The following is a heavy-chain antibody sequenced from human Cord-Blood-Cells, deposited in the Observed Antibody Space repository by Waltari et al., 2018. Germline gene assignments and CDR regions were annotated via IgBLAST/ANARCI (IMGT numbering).Heavy chain of an antibody. Sequence: QLQLQESGPGLVKPSETLSLTCTVSGGSISSSSSYWGWIRQPPGKGLEWIGSIYYSGSTYYNPSLKSRVTISVDTSKNQFSLKLSSVTAADTAVYYCARLTIAVAGIDYWGQGTLVTVSS. CDR3: ARLTIAVAGIDY. J-gene: IGHJ4*02. CDR2: IYYSGST. D-gene: IGHD6-19*01. CDR1: GGSISSSSSY. V-gene: IGHV4-39*01.